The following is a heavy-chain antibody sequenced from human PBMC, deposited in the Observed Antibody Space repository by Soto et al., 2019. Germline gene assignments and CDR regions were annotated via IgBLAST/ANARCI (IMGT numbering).Heavy chain of an antibody. CDR1: GFTFSSYA. CDR3: AKALIGEWLRFPLDY. CDR2: ISVGGGGT. Sequence: HPGGSLRLSCAASGFTFSSYAMSWVRQAPGKGLEWVSAISVGGGGTYYADSVKGRFTISRDHSKNTLYLQMNSLRAEDTAVYYCAKALIGEWLRFPLDYWGHGTLVTVSS. V-gene: IGHV3-23*01. J-gene: IGHJ4*03. D-gene: IGHD5-12*01.